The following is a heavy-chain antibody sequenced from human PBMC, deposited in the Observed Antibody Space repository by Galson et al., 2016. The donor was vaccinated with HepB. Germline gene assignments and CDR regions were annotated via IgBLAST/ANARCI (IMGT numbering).Heavy chain of an antibody. Sequence: SLRLSCAASGFTFSTYAMSWVRQAPGKGLEWVSAISNSGSTTYYADSVKGRFTISRDNSKNTLYLQMNSLRAEDTALYYCAKEFVSTGGVVGDYWGQGTLDTVSS. CDR2: ISNSGSTT. CDR1: GFTFSTYA. J-gene: IGHJ4*02. CDR3: AKEFVSTGGVVGDY. V-gene: IGHV3-23*01. D-gene: IGHD2-8*02.